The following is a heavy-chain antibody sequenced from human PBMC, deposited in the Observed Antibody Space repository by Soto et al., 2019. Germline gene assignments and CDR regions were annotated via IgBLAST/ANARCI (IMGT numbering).Heavy chain of an antibody. V-gene: IGHV3-30*18. CDR1: GFTFSSYG. CDR3: AKDEGSIPYYYGMDV. CDR2: ISYDGSNK. D-gene: IGHD3-10*01. J-gene: IGHJ6*02. Sequence: QVQLGESGGGVVQPGRSLRLSCAASGFTFSSYGMHWVRQAPGKGLEWVAVISYDGSNKYYADSVKGRFTISRDNSKNTLYLQMNSLRAEDTAVYYCAKDEGSIPYYYGMDVWGQGTTVTVSS.